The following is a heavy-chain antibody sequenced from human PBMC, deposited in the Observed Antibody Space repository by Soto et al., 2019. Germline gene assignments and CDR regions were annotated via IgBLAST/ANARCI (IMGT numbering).Heavy chain of an antibody. CDR2: INQSGST. V-gene: IGHV4-34*02. J-gene: IGHJ4*02. Sequence: QVQLQQWGAGLLKPSETLSLSCAVYGASFSGYYWNWIRQPPGKGLEWIGEINQSGSTNYGPSVQTRVTVSVDTSKKQISLRLNSVTAADTAVYYCARRFSGTGRYFDYWGQGTLVTVSS. CDR3: ARRFSGTGRYFDY. D-gene: IGHD1-1*01. CDR1: GASFSGYY.